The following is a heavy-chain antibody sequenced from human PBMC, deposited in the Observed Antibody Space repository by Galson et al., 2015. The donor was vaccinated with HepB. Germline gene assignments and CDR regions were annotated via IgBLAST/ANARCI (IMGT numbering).Heavy chain of an antibody. CDR1: GYTFTGYY. Sequence: SVKVSCKASGYTFTGYYMHWVRQAPGQGLEWMGWINPNSGGTNYAQKFQGRVTMTRDTSISTAYMELSRLRSDDTAVYYCARFTLNAEYYFDYWGQGTLVTVSS. V-gene: IGHV1-2*02. D-gene: IGHD2-8*01. J-gene: IGHJ4*02. CDR3: ARFTLNAEYYFDY. CDR2: INPNSGGT.